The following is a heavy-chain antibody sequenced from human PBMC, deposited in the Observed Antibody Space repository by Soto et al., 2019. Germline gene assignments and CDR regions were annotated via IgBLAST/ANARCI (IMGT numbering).Heavy chain of an antibody. V-gene: IGHV1-18*01. Sequence: GASVKVSCKASGYTFTSYAMHWVRQAPGQRLEWMGWISAYNGNTNYAQKLQGRVTMTTDTSTSTAYMELRSLRSDDTAVYYCANTYGDHYYFDYWGQGTLVTVSS. CDR1: GYTFTSYA. J-gene: IGHJ4*02. CDR3: ANTYGDHYYFDY. D-gene: IGHD4-17*01. CDR2: ISAYNGNT.